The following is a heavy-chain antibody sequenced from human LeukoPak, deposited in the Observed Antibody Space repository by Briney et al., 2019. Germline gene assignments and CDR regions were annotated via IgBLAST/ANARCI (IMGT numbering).Heavy chain of an antibody. D-gene: IGHD4-11*01. CDR3: ARTYIDYLPL. V-gene: IGHV4-59*08. Sequence: SETLSLTCTVSGGSISSYYWSWIRQPPGKGLEWIGYIYYSGSTNYNPSLKSRVTISVDTSKNQFSLKLSSVTAADTAVYYCARTYIDYLPLWGQGTLVTVSS. J-gene: IGHJ4*02. CDR2: IYYSGST. CDR1: GGSISSYY.